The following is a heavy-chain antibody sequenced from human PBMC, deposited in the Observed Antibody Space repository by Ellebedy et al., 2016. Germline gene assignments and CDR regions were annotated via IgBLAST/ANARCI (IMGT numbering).Heavy chain of an antibody. CDR3: ARIPIGTTIYDY. CDR2: FDWDDDE. V-gene: IGHV2-70*04. D-gene: IGHD2/OR15-2a*01. Sequence: SGPTLVKPTQTLTLTCTFSGFSLTTDGMRVSWIRQPPGRALEWLARFDWDDDEFYSTSLKTRVTISKDTSRNQVVLTMTNMDPVDTATYYCARIPIGTTIYDYWGQGTLVTVSS. J-gene: IGHJ4*02. CDR1: GFSLTTDGMR.